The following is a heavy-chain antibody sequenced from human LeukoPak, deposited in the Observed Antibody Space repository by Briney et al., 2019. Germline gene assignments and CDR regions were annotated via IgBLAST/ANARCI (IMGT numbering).Heavy chain of an antibody. V-gene: IGHV3-23*01. CDR1: GFTFSSYA. J-gene: IGHJ4*02. Sequence: GGSLRLSCAASGFTFSSYAMSWVRQAPGKGPEWVSAISGSGGSTYYADSVKGRFTISRDNSKNTLYLQMNSLRAEDTAVYYCAKDLVGATTGGVDYWGQGTLVTVSS. CDR3: AKDLVGATTGGVDY. D-gene: IGHD1-26*01. CDR2: ISGSGGST.